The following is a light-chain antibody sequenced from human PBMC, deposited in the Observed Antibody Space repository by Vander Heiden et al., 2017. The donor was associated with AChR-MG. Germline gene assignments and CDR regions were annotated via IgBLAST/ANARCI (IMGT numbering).Light chain of an antibody. V-gene: IGKV4-1*01. J-gene: IGKJ2*01. Sequence: DIVMTQSPDSLAVSLGERATINCKSSQSLLYSSNNNNKNYLAWYQQKPGEPPKLLIYWASTRQSGVPDRFSGSGSETDFTLTINSLQAEDVAVYYCQQDDSSPLFFGRGTKLEIK. CDR3: QQDDSSPLF. CDR2: WAS. CDR1: QSLLYSSNNNNKNY.